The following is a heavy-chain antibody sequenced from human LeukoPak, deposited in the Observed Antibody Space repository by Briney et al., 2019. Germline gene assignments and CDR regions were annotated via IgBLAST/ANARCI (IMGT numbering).Heavy chain of an antibody. CDR3: ARHGGLKYGGNERRFDY. CDR2: IYYSGST. CDR1: GGSISSSSYF. D-gene: IGHD5-12*01. J-gene: IGHJ4*02. V-gene: IGHV4-39*01. Sequence: SETLSLTCTVSGGSISSSSYFWGWIRQPPGKELEWIGSIYYSGSTYYNPSLESRLSVSVDTSKKQFSLRLNSVTAADTAVYYCARHGGLKYGGNERRFDYWGQGTLVTVSS.